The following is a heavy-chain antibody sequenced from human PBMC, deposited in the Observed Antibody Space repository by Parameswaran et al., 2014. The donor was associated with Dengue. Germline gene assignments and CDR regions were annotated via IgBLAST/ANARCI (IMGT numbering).Heavy chain of an antibody. CDR3: AKGGPDCLAGNCYFRLDP. Sequence: RWIRQPPGKGLEWIGEVYHSGSANYNPSLKSRVNLSVDKSKNQFSLRINSVTAADTAVYYCAKGGPDCLAGNCYFRLDPWGQGILVTVSS. CDR2: VYHSGSA. V-gene: IGHV4-4*02. D-gene: IGHD2-15*01. J-gene: IGHJ5*02.